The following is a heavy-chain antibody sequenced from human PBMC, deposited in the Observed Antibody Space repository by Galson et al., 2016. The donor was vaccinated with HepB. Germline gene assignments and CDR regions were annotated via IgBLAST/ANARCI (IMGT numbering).Heavy chain of an antibody. Sequence: QSGAEVKKPGESLKISCKASGYTFTDYDINWVRQATGQGLEWMGWMNPNTGNTGLAQKFQGRVTLTRNTSIRTAYMELSSLRSEDTAVYYCARNLERTGDFDKWGQVTLVTVSS. V-gene: IGHV1-8*01. J-gene: IGHJ4*02. CDR2: MNPNTGNT. D-gene: IGHD3-3*01. CDR3: ARNLERTGDFDK. CDR1: GYTFTDYD.